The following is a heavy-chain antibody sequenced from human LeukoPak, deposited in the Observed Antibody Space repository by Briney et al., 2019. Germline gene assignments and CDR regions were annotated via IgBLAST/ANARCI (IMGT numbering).Heavy chain of an antibody. CDR1: GFTFSNYW. CDR3: ARDSSMLRGPLVIYYFDF. D-gene: IGHD3-10*01. CDR2: INSDGINT. J-gene: IGHJ4*02. Sequence: QPGGSLRLSCAASGFTFSNYWMHWVRQAPGKGLVWVSRINSDGINTSYADSVKGRFTISRDNSENTLYLQMNSLRADDTAVYYCARDSSMLRGPLVIYYFDFWGQGTLVTVSS. V-gene: IGHV3-74*01.